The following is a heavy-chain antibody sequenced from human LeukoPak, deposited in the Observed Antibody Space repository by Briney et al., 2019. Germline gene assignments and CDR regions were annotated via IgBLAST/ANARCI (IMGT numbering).Heavy chain of an antibody. J-gene: IGHJ6*03. Sequence: SETLSLTCTVSGGSISSYYWSWIRQPPGKGLEWIGYIYYSGSTNYNPSLKSRVTISVDTSKNQFSLKLSSVTAADTAVYYCARGVRTAAYYMDVWGKGTTVTISS. V-gene: IGHV4-59*01. CDR3: ARGVRTAAYYMDV. CDR2: IYYSGST. D-gene: IGHD1-14*01. CDR1: GGSISSYY.